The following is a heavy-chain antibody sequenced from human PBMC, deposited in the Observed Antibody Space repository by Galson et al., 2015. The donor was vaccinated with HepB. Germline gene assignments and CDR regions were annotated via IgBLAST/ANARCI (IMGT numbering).Heavy chain of an antibody. CDR3: AREGGEVLTGYYHFDY. CDR1: GFTFSTYG. J-gene: IGHJ4*02. D-gene: IGHD3-9*01. Sequence: SLRLSCAASGFTFSTYGMHWVCQAPGKGLEWVAVVSSDGTDKDYADSVMDRFTISRDNSKNTLFLQMNSLRVEDTAVYYCAREGGEVLTGYYHFDYWGQGTLVTVSS. V-gene: IGHV3-30*03. CDR2: VSSDGTDK.